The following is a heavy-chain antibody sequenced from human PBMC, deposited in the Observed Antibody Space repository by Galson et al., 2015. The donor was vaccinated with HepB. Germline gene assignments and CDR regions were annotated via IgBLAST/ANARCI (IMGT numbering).Heavy chain of an antibody. CDR2: ITTNSDSK. J-gene: IGHJ4*02. CDR3: AEAPWPRGNY. CDR1: GFAFSAYG. V-gene: IGHV3-48*02. Sequence: SLRLSCAASGFAFSAYGMNWVRQAPGKGLEWISYITTNSDSKDYADSVRGRFTVSRDNAKNSLYLQMNSLRHEDTAVYHCAEAPWPRGNYWGQGTLVIVSS. D-gene: IGHD3-10*01.